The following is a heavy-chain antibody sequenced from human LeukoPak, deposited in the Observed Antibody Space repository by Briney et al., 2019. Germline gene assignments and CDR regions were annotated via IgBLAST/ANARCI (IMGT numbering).Heavy chain of an antibody. V-gene: IGHV1-46*01. CDR2: INPSGGST. CDR1: GYTFTSYY. Sequence: ASVKVSCKASGYTFTSYYMHWVRQAPGQGPEWMGIINPSGGSTSYAQKFQGRVTMTRDTSTSTVYMELSSLRSEDTAVYYCARVDSSTYYFDYWGQGTLVTVSS. J-gene: IGHJ4*02. D-gene: IGHD6-6*01. CDR3: ARVDSSTYYFDY.